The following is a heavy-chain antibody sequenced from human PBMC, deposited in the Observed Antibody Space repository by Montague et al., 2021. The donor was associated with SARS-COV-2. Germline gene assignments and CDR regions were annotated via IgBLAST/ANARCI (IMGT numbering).Heavy chain of an antibody. CDR2: FYYDGYT. V-gene: IGHV4-31*03. J-gene: IGHJ6*02. CDR1: GGSISSGGYY. D-gene: IGHD3-16*01. Sequence: TLSLTCTVSGGSISSGGYYWSWIRQHPGKGLEWIGYFYYDGYTYYNPSLKSRVTISVDTSKNQFSLNLSSVTAAATAVYYCERVAFGAGGGYGMDVWGQGTTVTVSS. CDR3: ERVAFGAGGGYGMDV.